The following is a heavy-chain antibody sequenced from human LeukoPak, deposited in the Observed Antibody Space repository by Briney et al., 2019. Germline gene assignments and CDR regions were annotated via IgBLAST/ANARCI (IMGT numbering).Heavy chain of an antibody. J-gene: IGHJ4*02. Sequence: ASVKVSCKASGYTFTGYYMHWVRQAPGQGLEWMGWINPNSGGTNYAQKFQGRVTMTRDTSISTAYMELSRLRSDDTAVYYCARVAYNWNDARFDYWGQGTLVTVSS. V-gene: IGHV1-2*02. D-gene: IGHD1-20*01. CDR2: INPNSGGT. CDR3: ARVAYNWNDARFDY. CDR1: GYTFTGYY.